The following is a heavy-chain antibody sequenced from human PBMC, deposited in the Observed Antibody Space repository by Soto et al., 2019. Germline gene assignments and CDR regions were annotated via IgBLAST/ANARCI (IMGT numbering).Heavy chain of an antibody. CDR1: GFVFDDYV. D-gene: IGHD6-13*01. CDR3: AKGGSAALIAPSGRDNWFDP. CDR2: ITWNGGTI. Sequence: PGGSLRLSCAASGFVFDDYVMHWVRQPPGRGLEWVSGITWNGGTIRYVDSVKGRFTISRDNAEHSLYLQMNGLRPEDTAVYYCAKGGSAALIAPSGRDNWFDPWGQGTQVTVSS. V-gene: IGHV3-9*01. J-gene: IGHJ5*02.